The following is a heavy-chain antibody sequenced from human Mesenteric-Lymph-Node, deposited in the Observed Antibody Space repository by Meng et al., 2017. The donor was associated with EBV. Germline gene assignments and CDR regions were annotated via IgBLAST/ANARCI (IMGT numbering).Heavy chain of an antibody. V-gene: IGHV6-1*01. CDR3: ARGATSVFDL. CDR2: TYYRSKWYN. Sequence: QVQLQQSGPGLVKPSQTLSPTCVISGDSVSSSSAAWTWIRQSPSRGLEWLGRTYYRSKWYNDYAVFVKSRITINPDTSKNQFSLQLNSVTPEDTAVYYCARGATSVFDLGCRGTMVTVSA. CDR1: GDSVSSSSAA. J-gene: IGHJ2*01.